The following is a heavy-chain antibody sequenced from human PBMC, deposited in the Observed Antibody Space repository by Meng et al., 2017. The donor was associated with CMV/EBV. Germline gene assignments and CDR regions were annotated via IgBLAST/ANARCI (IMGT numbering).Heavy chain of an antibody. D-gene: IGHD6-6*01. Sequence: SETLSLTCAVYGGSFSGYYWSWIRQPPGKGLEWIGEINHSGSTNYNPSLKSRVTISVDTSKNQFSLKLSSVTAADTAVYYCARGGVSNIAARGVQPPYYYYGMDVWGQGTTVTVSS. CDR3: ARGGVSNIAARGVQPPYYYYGMDV. V-gene: IGHV4-34*01. J-gene: IGHJ6*02. CDR2: INHSGST. CDR1: GGSFSGYY.